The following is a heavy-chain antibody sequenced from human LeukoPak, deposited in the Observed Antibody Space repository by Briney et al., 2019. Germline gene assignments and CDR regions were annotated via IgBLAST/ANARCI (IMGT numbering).Heavy chain of an antibody. CDR3: AKDRGGSYYLDY. J-gene: IGHJ4*02. CDR2: ISYDGSNK. Sequence: GRALRPSLAASGFTLRSYCHDRVRPAPGKGLEGVAVISYDGSNKYYADSVKGRFTISRDNSKNTLYLQMNSLRAEDTAVYYCAKDRGGSYYLDYWGQGTLVTVSS. V-gene: IGHV3-30*18. CDR1: GFTLRSYC. D-gene: IGHD1-26*01.